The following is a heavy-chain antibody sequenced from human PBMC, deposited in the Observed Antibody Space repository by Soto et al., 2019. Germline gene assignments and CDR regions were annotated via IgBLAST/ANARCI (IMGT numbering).Heavy chain of an antibody. CDR2: IYYSGST. D-gene: IGHD1-1*01. V-gene: IGHV4-39*07. Sequence: SETLSLTCTVSGGSISSSSYYWGWIRQPPGKGLEWIGSIYYSGSTNYNPSLKSRVTISVDTSKNQFSLKLSSVTAADTAVYYCAKDRPRRTSGYFFDYWGQGTPVTVSS. CDR3: AKDRPRRTSGYFFDY. CDR1: GGSISSSSYY. J-gene: IGHJ4*02.